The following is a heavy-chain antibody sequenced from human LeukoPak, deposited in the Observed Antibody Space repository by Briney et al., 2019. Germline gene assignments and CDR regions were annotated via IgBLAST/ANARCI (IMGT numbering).Heavy chain of an antibody. J-gene: IGHJ4*02. Sequence: SETLSLTCTVSGDSISGAGSSWTWIRQHPGKGLEWIGYIYDSGSTYYNPSLKSRVNISVDTSKNQFSLKLSSVTAADTAVYYCARHGSYGSGSYHYLDYWGQGTQVTVSS. D-gene: IGHD3-10*01. CDR1: GDSISGAGSS. V-gene: IGHV4-31*03. CDR3: ARHGSYGSGSYHYLDY. CDR2: IYDSGST.